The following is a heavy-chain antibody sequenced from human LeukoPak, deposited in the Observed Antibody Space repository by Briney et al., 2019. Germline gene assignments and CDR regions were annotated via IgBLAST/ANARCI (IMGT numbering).Heavy chain of an antibody. CDR1: GFTFSSYA. CDR2: ISSSGSTI. D-gene: IGHD6-19*01. Sequence: GGSLRLSCAASGFTFSSYAMNWVRQAPGKGLEWVSYISSSGSTIYYADSVKGRFTISRDNAKNSLYLQMNSLRAEDTAVYYCARAFLRGRIAVAGNYYYYGMDVWGQGTTVTVSS. J-gene: IGHJ6*02. V-gene: IGHV3-48*03. CDR3: ARAFLRGRIAVAGNYYYYGMDV.